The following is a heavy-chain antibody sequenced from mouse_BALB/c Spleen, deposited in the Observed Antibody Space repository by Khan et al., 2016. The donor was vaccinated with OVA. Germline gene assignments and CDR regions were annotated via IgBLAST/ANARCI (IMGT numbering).Heavy chain of an antibody. CDR1: GYTFTNYG. D-gene: IGHD2-1*01. Sequence: QIQLVQSGPELKKPGETVKISCKASGYTFTNYGMNWVKQAPGKGLKWMGWINTYTREPTYADDFKGRFAFSLETSASTAYLQINNLKNEDTATSFCARSNGNYWFAYWGQGTLVTVSA. CDR2: INTYTREP. CDR3: ARSNGNYWFAY. V-gene: IGHV9-3-1*01. J-gene: IGHJ3*01.